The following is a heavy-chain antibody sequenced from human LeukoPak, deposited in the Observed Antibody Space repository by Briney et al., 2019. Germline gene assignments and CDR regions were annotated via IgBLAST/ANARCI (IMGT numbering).Heavy chain of an antibody. D-gene: IGHD3-22*01. CDR3: AKDRYYDRSLGV. CDR1: GFTLSNAW. Sequence: GGSLRLSCAASGFTLSNAWMNWVRQAPSKGLEWVGLIKSKANGETRDYAAPVKGRFTISRDDSDNTLYLQMNSLRAEDTAVYYCAKDRYYDRSLGVWGQGTLVTVSS. V-gene: IGHV3-15*01. J-gene: IGHJ4*02. CDR2: IKSKANGETR.